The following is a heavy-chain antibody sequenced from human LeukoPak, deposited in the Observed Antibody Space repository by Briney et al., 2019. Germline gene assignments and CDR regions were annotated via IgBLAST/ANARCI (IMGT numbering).Heavy chain of an antibody. CDR2: INPSGGST. CDR1: GYTFTSYY. V-gene: IGHV1-46*01. Sequence: PGASVKVSCKASGYTFTSYYMHWVRQAPGQGLEWMGIINPSGGSTSYAQKFQGRVTMTRDTSTSTVYMELSSLRSEDTAVYYCASHFGQGRYFVTLDYWGQGTLVTVSS. CDR3: ASHFGQGRYFVTLDY. J-gene: IGHJ4*02. D-gene: IGHD3-9*01.